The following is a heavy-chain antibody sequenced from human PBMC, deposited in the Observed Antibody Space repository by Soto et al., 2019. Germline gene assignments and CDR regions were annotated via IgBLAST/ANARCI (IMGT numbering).Heavy chain of an antibody. D-gene: IGHD6-13*01. Sequence: QVQLVESGGGVVQPGRSLRLSCAASGFTFSSYGMHWVRQAPGKGLEWVAVIWYDGSNKYYADSVKGRFTISRDNSKNTLYLQMNRLRAEDTVVYYCGRDGDEEVAAGSSPGSWFAIWGQVTLVIVSS. J-gene: IGHJ5*02. CDR3: GRDGDEEVAAGSSPGSWFAI. CDR1: GFTFSSYG. V-gene: IGHV3-33*01. CDR2: IWYDGSNK.